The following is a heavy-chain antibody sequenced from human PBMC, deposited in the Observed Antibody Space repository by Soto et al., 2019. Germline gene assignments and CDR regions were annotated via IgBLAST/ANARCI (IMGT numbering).Heavy chain of an antibody. Sequence: PGGSLRLSCSVSGFAFTTYAMHWVRQAPGKGLEYVASVSGNGGSTYYADFVKGRFTISRDSSKNTLYLQLSSLRPDDTAVYYCVKEGHATSSGGGYYFDYWSQGTLVTVSS. CDR3: VKEGHATSSGGGYYFDY. D-gene: IGHD6-6*01. J-gene: IGHJ4*02. CDR2: VSGNGGST. V-gene: IGHV3-64D*06. CDR1: GFAFTTYA.